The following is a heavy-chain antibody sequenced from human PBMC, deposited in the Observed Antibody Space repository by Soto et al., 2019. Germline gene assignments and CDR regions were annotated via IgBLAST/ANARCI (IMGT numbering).Heavy chain of an antibody. CDR1: GFTFDDYA. Sequence: EVQLVESGGGLVQPGRSLRLSCAASGFTFDDYAMHWVRQAPGKGLEWVSGISWNSGSIGYADSVKGRFTISRDNAKNSLYLQMNSLRAEDTALYYCAKESPYYDSSGYYGGYFDYWGQGTLVTVSS. CDR2: ISWNSGSI. D-gene: IGHD3-22*01. J-gene: IGHJ4*02. V-gene: IGHV3-9*01. CDR3: AKESPYYDSSGYYGGYFDY.